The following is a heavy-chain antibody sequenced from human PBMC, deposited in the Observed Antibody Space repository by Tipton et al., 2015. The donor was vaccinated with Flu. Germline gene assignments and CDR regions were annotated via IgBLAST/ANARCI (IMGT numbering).Heavy chain of an antibody. Sequence: TLSLTCAVSGYSISSGYYWGWSRQPPGKGLEWIGSIYHSGSGSTYYNPSLKSRVTISVDTSKNQFSLKVSSVTAADTAVYYCARGLYDSSGYYYYYFDYWGQGTLVTVSS. J-gene: IGHJ4*02. D-gene: IGHD3-22*01. CDR2: IYHSGSGST. CDR1: GYSISSGYY. CDR3: ARGLYDSSGYYYYYFDY. V-gene: IGHV4-38-2*01.